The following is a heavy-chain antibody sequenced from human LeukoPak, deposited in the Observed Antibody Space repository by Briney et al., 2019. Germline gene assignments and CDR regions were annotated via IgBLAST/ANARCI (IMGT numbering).Heavy chain of an antibody. J-gene: IGHJ4*02. Sequence: PGRSLRLSCAASGFTFSSYGMHWVSQAPGKGLEWVAVIWYDGSNKYYADSVKGRFTISRDNSKNTLYLQMNSLRAEDTAVYYCARDRVGASDWGQGTLVTVSS. V-gene: IGHV3-33*01. CDR3: ARDRVGASD. CDR1: GFTFSSYG. D-gene: IGHD1-26*01. CDR2: IWYDGSNK.